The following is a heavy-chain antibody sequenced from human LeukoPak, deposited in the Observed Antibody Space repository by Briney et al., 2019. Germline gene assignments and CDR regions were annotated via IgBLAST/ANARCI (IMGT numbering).Heavy chain of an antibody. V-gene: IGHV4-59*08. Sequence: SETLSLTCTVSGGSIGSYYCSWIRQPPGKGLEWIGYIHYSGSTNYNPSLKSRVTISVDTSKNQFSLKLTSVTAADTAVYYCASVEQAYWGQGTLVTVSS. D-gene: IGHD6-13*01. CDR2: IHYSGST. J-gene: IGHJ4*02. CDR3: ASVEQAY. CDR1: GGSIGSYY.